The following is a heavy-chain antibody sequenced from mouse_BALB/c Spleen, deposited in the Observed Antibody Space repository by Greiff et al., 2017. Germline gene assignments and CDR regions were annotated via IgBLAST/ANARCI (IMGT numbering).Heavy chain of an antibody. CDR3: AKGGITTVVAYYFDY. CDR1: GFTFSSFG. D-gene: IGHD1-1*01. Sequence: EVQLVESGGGLVQPGGSRKLSCAASGFTFSSFGVHWVRQAPEKGLEWVAYISSGSSTIYYADTVKGRFTISRDNPKNTLFLQMTSLRSEDTAMYYCAKGGITTVVAYYFDYWGQGTTLTVSS. CDR2: ISSGSSTI. V-gene: IGHV5-17*02. J-gene: IGHJ2*01.